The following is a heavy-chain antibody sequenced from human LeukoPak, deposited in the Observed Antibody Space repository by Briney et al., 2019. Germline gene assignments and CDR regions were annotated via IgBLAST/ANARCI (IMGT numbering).Heavy chain of an antibody. CDR2: INPNTGDT. V-gene: IGHV1-2*02. J-gene: IGHJ4*02. CDR1: GYTFTGYY. CDR3: ARQSLRNFDY. D-gene: IGHD5/OR15-5a*01. Sequence: GSVKVSCKASGYTFTGYYIHYVRQALGQGLEWMGWINPNTGDTKYAQNFQGRVTMTRDTSISTAYMELRRLRSDDTTVYYCARQSLRNFDYWGQGTLVTVSS.